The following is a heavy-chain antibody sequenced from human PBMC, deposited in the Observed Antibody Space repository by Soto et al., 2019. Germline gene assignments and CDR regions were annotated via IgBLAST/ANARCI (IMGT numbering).Heavy chain of an antibody. J-gene: IGHJ1*01. CDR2: FDPEDGET. V-gene: IGHV1-24*01. D-gene: IGHD6-13*01. CDR1: GYTLTELS. Sequence: GASVKVSGKVSGYTLTELSMHWVRQAPGKGLEWMGGFDPEDGETIYAQKFQGRVTMTEDTSTDTAYVELSSLRSEDTAVYYCATDTSSSWYQSGRYFQHWGQCALVTVS. CDR3: ATDTSSSWYQSGRYFQH.